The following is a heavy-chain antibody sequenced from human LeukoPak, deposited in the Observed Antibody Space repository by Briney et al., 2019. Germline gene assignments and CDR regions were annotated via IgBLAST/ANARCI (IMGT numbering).Heavy chain of an antibody. J-gene: IGHJ6*03. V-gene: IGHV1-69*13. CDR3: ARAGPKYYYYYMDV. CDR1: GGTFSSYA. Sequence: GASVKVSFKASGGTFSSYAISWVRQAPGQGLEWMGGIIPIFGTANYAQKFQGRVTITADESTSTAYMELSSLRSEDTAVYYCARAGPKYYYYYMDVWGKGTTVTISS. CDR2: IIPIFGTA.